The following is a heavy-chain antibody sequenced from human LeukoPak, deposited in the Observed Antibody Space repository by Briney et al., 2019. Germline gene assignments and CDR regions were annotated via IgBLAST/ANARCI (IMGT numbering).Heavy chain of an antibody. CDR1: GFTFSSYG. Sequence: GGSLRLSCAASGFTFSSYGMHWVRQAPGKGLEWVAVISYDRSNKYYADSVKGRFTISRDNSKNTLYLQMNSLRAEDTAVYYCAKGSSGSGSYQKDWGQGTLVTVSS. CDR2: ISYDRSNK. V-gene: IGHV3-30*18. CDR3: AKGSSGSGSYQKD. J-gene: IGHJ4*02. D-gene: IGHD3-10*01.